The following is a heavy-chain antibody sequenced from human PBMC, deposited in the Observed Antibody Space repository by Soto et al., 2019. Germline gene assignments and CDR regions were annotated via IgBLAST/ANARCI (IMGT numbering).Heavy chain of an antibody. Sequence: GASVKVSCKSSGYTFASYYRHWVRQAPGQGHEWMGIINPSGGSTSYAQKFQGRVTMTRDTSTSTVYMELSSLRSEDTAVYYCARYHWSGYSYTYYYYGMDVWGQGTTVTVSS. V-gene: IGHV1-46*01. D-gene: IGHD3-3*01. CDR2: INPSGGST. CDR1: GYTFASYY. J-gene: IGHJ6*02. CDR3: ARYHWSGYSYTYYYYGMDV.